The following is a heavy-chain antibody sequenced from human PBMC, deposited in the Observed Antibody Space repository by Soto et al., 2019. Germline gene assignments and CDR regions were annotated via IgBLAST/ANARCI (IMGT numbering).Heavy chain of an antibody. V-gene: IGHV4-30-4*01. Sequence: QVQLQESGPGLVKPSQTLSLTCTVSGDSISRNNNYWSWIRQPPGEGLEWIGCISYSGTTSYSPSLKSRVAISLDPSKNQFSLSLSSVTAADTAVYYCARGRGYSYGLDPWGQGTLVTVSS. CDR3: ARGRGYSYGLDP. D-gene: IGHD5-18*01. CDR1: GDSISRNNNY. J-gene: IGHJ5*02. CDR2: ISYSGTT.